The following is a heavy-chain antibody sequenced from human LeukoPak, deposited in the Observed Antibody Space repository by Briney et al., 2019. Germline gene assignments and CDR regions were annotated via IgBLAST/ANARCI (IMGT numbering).Heavy chain of an antibody. CDR3: ARGYSAAGRFNY. D-gene: IGHD6-13*01. CDR1: GGSISSYY. J-gene: IGHJ4*02. V-gene: IGHV4-59*01. CDR2: IYYSGST. Sequence: SETLSLTCTVSGGSISSYYWSWIRQPPGKGLEWIGYIYYSGSTNYNPSPKSRVTISVDTSKNQFSLKLSSVTAADTAVYYCARGYSAAGRFNYWGQGTLVTVSS.